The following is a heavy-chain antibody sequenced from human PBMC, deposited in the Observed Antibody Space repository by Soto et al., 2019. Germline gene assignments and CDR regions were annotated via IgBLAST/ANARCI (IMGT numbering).Heavy chain of an antibody. CDR3: ARQSPDYLGSVGWFDP. CDR2: IYYSGTT. V-gene: IGHV4-39*01. CDR1: GCSISSISYY. Sequence: TLSLTCTVSGCSISSISYYWVWIRQPPGKGLEWIGSIYYSGTTYYNPSLKSRVTISVDTSKNQFSLKLRSVTAADTAVYYCARQSPDYLGSVGWFDPWGQGTLVTVSS. J-gene: IGHJ5*02. D-gene: IGHD1-26*01.